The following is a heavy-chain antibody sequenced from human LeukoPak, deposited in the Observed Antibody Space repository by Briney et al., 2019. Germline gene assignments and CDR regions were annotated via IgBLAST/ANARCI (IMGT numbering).Heavy chain of an antibody. CDR3: AKYNGQLLEQWYYDY. V-gene: IGHV3-23*01. CDR1: GFTFSNYA. CDR2: IDKNDATT. Sequence: GGSLRLSCAASGFTFSNYAMSWVRQAPGKGLEWVSSIDKNDATTNYADSVRGRCTISRDNSKNTLHLQMSSLRAEDTAVYYCAKYNGQLLEQWYYDYWGQGTLVTVSS. J-gene: IGHJ4*02. D-gene: IGHD1/OR15-1a*01.